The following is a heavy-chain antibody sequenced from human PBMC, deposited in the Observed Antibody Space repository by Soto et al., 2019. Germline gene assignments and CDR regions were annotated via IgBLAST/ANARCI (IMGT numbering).Heavy chain of an antibody. CDR1: GYTFTSYY. V-gene: IGHV1-46*01. J-gene: IGHJ3*02. CDR3: ARTNAFDI. CDR2: INPSGGST. Sequence: ASVKVSCKASGYTFTSYYMHWVRQAPGQGLEWMGIINPSGGSTSYAQKFQGRVTISVDTSKNQFSLKLSYVTAADTAVYYCARTNAFDIWGQGTLVTVSS.